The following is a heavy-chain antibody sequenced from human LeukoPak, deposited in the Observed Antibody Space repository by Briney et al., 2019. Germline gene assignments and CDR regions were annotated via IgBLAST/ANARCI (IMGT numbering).Heavy chain of an antibody. D-gene: IGHD3-10*01. V-gene: IGHV1-46*01. J-gene: IGHJ3*02. Sequence: VASVKVSCKASGYTFTSYYMHWVRQAPGQGLEWMGIINPSGGSTSYAQKFQGRVTMTRDMSTSTVYMELSSLRSEDTAVYYCARPTHYYTRSGAFDIWGQGTTVTVSS. CDR1: GYTFTSYY. CDR2: INPSGGST. CDR3: ARPTHYYTRSGAFDI.